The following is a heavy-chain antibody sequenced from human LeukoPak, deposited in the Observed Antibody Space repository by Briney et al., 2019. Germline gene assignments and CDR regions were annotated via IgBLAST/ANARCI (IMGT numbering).Heavy chain of an antibody. CDR2: IIPIFGTA. CDR3: ASYERPLRFLEWSSGGAFDI. V-gene: IGHV1-69*13. J-gene: IGHJ3*02. Sequence: ASVKVSCKASGGTLSSYAISWVRQAPGQGLEWMGGIIPIFGTANYAQKFQGRVTITADESTSTAYMELSSLRSEDTAVYYCASYERPLRFLEWSSGGAFDIWGQGTMVTVSS. D-gene: IGHD3-3*01. CDR1: GGTLSSYA.